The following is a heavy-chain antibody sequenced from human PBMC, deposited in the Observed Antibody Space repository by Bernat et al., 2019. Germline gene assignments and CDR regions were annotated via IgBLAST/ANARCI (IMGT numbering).Heavy chain of an antibody. CDR2: SRNKANSYTT. Sequence: EVQLVESGGDLVQPGGSLRLSCAASGFTFSDHYMDWVRQAPGKGLEWVGRSRNKANSYTTEYAAPVKGRFTLSRDDSENSLYLQMNSLKTEDTAVYYCTRLGAAPKDFDYWGQGTLVTVSS. CDR3: TRLGAAPKDFDY. J-gene: IGHJ4*02. CDR1: GFTFSDHY. V-gene: IGHV3-72*01. D-gene: IGHD1-26*01.